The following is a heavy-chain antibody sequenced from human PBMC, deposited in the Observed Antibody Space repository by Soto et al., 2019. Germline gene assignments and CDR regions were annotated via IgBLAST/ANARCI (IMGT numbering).Heavy chain of an antibody. Sequence: GGSLRLSCAASGFTFSNFAMGWVRQTPGEGLHWFSAINDGGSDTWHADSVRGRFSISRDNSNNMVYLKMNSLRADDTAIYYCVKGTDSGAPYYFDFWGPGTLVTVSS. J-gene: IGHJ4*02. CDR2: INDGGSDT. D-gene: IGHD2-21*01. CDR1: GFTFSNFA. V-gene: IGHV3-23*01. CDR3: VKGTDSGAPYYFDF.